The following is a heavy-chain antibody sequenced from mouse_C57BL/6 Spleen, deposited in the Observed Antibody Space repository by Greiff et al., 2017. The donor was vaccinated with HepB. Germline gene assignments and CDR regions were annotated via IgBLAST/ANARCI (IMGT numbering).Heavy chain of an antibody. J-gene: IGHJ2*01. CDR3: TGDDYDGSEY. CDR2: IDPETGGT. D-gene: IGHD2-4*01. Sequence: QVQLQQSGAELVRPGASVTLSCKASGYTFTDYDMHWVKQTPVNGLEWIGAIDPETGGTAYNQKFKGKAILTADKSSSTAYMELRSLTSEDSAVYYCTGDDYDGSEYWGQGTTLTVSS. CDR1: GYTFTDYD. V-gene: IGHV1-15*01.